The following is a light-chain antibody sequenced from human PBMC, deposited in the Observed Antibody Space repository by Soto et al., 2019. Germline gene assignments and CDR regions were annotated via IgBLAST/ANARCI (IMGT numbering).Light chain of an antibody. Sequence: EIVLTQSPGTLSLSPGERATLSCRSSHSVSSNYLAWYQQKPGQAPRLLIYDVSSRATGTPDRFSGSGSGTDFTLTNSRLEPVDFAVYYCQQYGISPTFGQGTKVEIK. CDR3: QQYGISPT. CDR1: HSVSSNY. CDR2: DVS. V-gene: IGKV3-20*01. J-gene: IGKJ1*01.